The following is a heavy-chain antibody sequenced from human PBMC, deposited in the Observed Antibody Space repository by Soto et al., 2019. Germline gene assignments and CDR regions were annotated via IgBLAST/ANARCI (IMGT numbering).Heavy chain of an antibody. CDR1: GFTFSSYA. J-gene: IGHJ6*02. CDR2: ISGSGGST. Sequence: EVQLLESGGGLVQPGGSLRLSCAASGFTFSSYAMSWVRQAPGKGLEWVSAISGSGGSTYYADSVKGRFTISRDNSKNTIYLQMNSLRAEDTAVYYCAKDSRFAVDGTLYYYGGMDVWCQGTTVTVFS. D-gene: IGHD6-19*01. CDR3: AKDSRFAVDGTLYYYGGMDV. V-gene: IGHV3-23*01.